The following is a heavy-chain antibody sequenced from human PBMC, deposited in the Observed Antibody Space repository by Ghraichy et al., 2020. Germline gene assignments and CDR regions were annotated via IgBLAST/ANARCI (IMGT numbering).Heavy chain of an antibody. CDR2: INHSGST. Sequence: ESLNISCAVYGGSFSGYYWSWIRQPPGKGLEWIGEINHSGSTNYNPSLKSRVTISVDTSKNQFSLKLSSVTAADTAVYYCARGFYERFGEFVNWGQGILVTVSS. CDR1: GGSFSGYY. D-gene: IGHD3-10*01. J-gene: IGHJ4*02. CDR3: ARGFYERFGEFVN. V-gene: IGHV4-34*01.